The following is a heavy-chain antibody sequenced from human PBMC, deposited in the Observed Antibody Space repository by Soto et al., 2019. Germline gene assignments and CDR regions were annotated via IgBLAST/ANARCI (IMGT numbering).Heavy chain of an antibody. CDR3: ARVYGSPTYYDFLSGKPAPLYFHY. D-gene: IGHD3-3*01. V-gene: IGHV4-31*03. CDR1: GGSISSGGYY. CDR2: IYYSGST. Sequence: SETLSLTCTVSGGSISSGGYYWSWIRQHPGKGLEWIGYIYYSGSTYYNPSLKSRVTISVDTSKNQFSLKLSSVTAADTAVYYCARVYGSPTYYDFLSGKPAPLYFHYWGKGTLVTGSS. J-gene: IGHJ4*02.